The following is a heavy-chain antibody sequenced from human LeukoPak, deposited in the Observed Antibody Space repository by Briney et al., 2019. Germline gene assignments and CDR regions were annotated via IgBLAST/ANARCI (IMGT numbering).Heavy chain of an antibody. Sequence: ASVKVSCKASGYTFTGYYMHWVRQAPRQGLEWMGWINPNSGGTNYAQKFQGRVTMTRDTSISTAYMELSRLRSDDTAVYYCARGEDIVVVPAALRIFDYWGQGTLVTVSS. CDR1: GYTFTGYY. J-gene: IGHJ4*02. V-gene: IGHV1-2*02. CDR2: INPNSGGT. D-gene: IGHD2-2*01. CDR3: ARGEDIVVVPAALRIFDY.